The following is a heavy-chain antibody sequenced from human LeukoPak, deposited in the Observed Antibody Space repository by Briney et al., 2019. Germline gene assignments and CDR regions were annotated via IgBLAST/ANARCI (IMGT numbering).Heavy chain of an antibody. Sequence: GGSLRLSCAASGFTFSSYEMNWVRQAPGKGLEWVSYISSSGSTIYYADSVKGRFTISRDNAKNSLYLQMNSLRAEDTAVHYCARELAVAGTGIRVYYFDYWGQGTLVTVSS. D-gene: IGHD6-19*01. V-gene: IGHV3-48*03. CDR3: ARELAVAGTGIRVYYFDY. J-gene: IGHJ4*02. CDR2: ISSSGSTI. CDR1: GFTFSSYE.